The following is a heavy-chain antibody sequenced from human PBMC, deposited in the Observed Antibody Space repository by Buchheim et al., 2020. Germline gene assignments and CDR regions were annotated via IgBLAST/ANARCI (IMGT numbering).Heavy chain of an antibody. CDR1: GFTLRTYW. V-gene: IGHV3-74*01. D-gene: IGHD1-26*01. J-gene: IGHJ4*02. CDR3: ARDLSGSQDY. CDR2: INEDGSFT. Sequence: EVQLEESGGGLVQPGGSLRLSCAASGFTLRTYWMHWVRQAPGKGLEWVSRINEDGSFTIYADSVKGRFTISRDNAENTLYLQMTSLRVEDTAMYYCARDLSGSQDYWGQGTL.